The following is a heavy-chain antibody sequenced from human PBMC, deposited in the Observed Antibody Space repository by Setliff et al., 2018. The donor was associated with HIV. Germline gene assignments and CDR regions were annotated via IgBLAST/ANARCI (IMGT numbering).Heavy chain of an antibody. CDR2: ITYSGSA. J-gene: IGHJ4*02. CDR3: VGDDYGYNGKSFDY. D-gene: IGHD4-17*01. V-gene: IGHV4-30-4*08. CDR1: GGSISSDDYY. Sequence: SETLSLTCTVSGGSISSDDYYWNWIRQPPGQGLEWIVYITYSGSAYYNPSLNSRVTISIDTSNNQISLRLSSVTAADTAMYYCVGDDYGYNGKSFDYWGPGTLVTVSS.